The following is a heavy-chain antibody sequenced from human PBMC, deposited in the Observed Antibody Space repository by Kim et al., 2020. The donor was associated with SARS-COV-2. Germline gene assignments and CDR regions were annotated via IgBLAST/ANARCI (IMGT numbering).Heavy chain of an antibody. Sequence: GGSLRLSCAASGFTFSSYWMTWVRQAPGKGLVWVARIKDDGSATAYADSVKGRFTISRDNAKNVLYLQMNSLTAEDTAMYYCAISNAYDATWGQGTLVTV. CDR3: AISNAYDAT. CDR2: IKDDGSAT. V-gene: IGHV3-74*01. J-gene: IGHJ4*02. CDR1: GFTFSSYW. D-gene: IGHD5-12*01.